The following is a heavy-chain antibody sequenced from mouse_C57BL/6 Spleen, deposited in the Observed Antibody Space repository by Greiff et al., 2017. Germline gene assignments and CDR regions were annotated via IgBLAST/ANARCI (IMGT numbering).Heavy chain of an antibody. D-gene: IGHD1-1*01. V-gene: IGHV5-9*01. CDR2: ISGGGGNT. J-gene: IGHJ1*03. CDR3: AGHVYYGSSYWYFGV. Sequence: EVQGVESGGGLVKPGGSLKLSCAASGFTFSSYSMSWVRQTPEKRLEWVATISGGGGNTYYPDRVKGRFTISRDNATNTLDLQMSSLRSEDTALYYCAGHVYYGSSYWYFGVWGTGATVTVS. CDR1: GFTFSSYS.